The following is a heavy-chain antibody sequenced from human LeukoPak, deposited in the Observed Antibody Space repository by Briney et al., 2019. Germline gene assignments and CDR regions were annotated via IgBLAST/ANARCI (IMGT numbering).Heavy chain of an antibody. J-gene: IGHJ4*02. D-gene: IGHD4-23*01. CDR3: ARATGTTVAPYYFDY. CDR2: IYPGDSDT. CDR1: GYSFSSYW. Sequence: GESLKISCKGSGYSFSSYWIGWVRQMPGKGLEWMGIIYPGDSDTRYSPSFQGQVTISADKSISTAYLQWSSLKASDTAMCYCARATGTTVAPYYFDYWGQGTLVTVSS. V-gene: IGHV5-51*01.